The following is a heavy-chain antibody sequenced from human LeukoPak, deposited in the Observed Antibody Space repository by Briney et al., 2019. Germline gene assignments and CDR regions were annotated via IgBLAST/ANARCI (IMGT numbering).Heavy chain of an antibody. D-gene: IGHD3-22*01. CDR1: GGSISSYY. CDR3: ARGGYLDNYYYYGMDV. Sequence: SETLSLTCTVSGGSISSYYWSWIRQPPGKGLEWIGYIYYSGSTNYNPSLKSRVTISVATSKNQFSLKLSSVTAADTAVYYCARGGYLDNYYYYGMDVWGQGTTVTVSS. J-gene: IGHJ6*02. V-gene: IGHV4-59*01. CDR2: IYYSGST.